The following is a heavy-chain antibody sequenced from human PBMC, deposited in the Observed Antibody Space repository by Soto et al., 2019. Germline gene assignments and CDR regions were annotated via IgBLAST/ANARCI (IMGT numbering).Heavy chain of an antibody. J-gene: IGHJ4*02. V-gene: IGHV3-21*01. Sequence: EVQLVESGGGLVQPGGSLRLSCAASGFTFSSYSMNWVRQAPGKGLEWVSSISSSSSYIYYADSVKGRFTISRDNAKNSLYLQMNSLRAEDTAVYYCARDRAFGAFDYWGQGTLVTVSS. CDR1: GFTFSSYS. D-gene: IGHD3-16*01. CDR3: ARDRAFGAFDY. CDR2: ISSSSSYI.